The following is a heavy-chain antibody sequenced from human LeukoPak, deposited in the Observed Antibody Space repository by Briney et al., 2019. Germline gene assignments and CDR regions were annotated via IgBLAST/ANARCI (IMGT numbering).Heavy chain of an antibody. J-gene: IGHJ4*02. CDR3: ASSFAGSYSY. D-gene: IGHD3-10*01. Sequence: NTSETLSLTCAVSGGSISSGGYSWSWLRQPPGKGLEWIGYIYYSGSTNYNPSLKSRVTISVDTSKNQFSLKLSSVTAADTAVYYCASSFAGSYSYWGQGTLVTVSS. CDR2: IYYSGST. V-gene: IGHV4-61*08. CDR1: GGSISSGGYS.